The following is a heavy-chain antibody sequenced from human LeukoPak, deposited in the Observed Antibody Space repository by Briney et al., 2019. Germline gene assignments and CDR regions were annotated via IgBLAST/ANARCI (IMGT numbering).Heavy chain of an antibody. Sequence: ASVKVSCKASGYTFTSYAMHWVRQAPGQRLEWMGWINAGNGNTKYSQKFQGRVTITRDTSASTAYMELSSLRSEDTAVYYCARREGWFGELFVEWGQGTLVTVSS. D-gene: IGHD3-10*01. J-gene: IGHJ4*02. CDR3: ARREGWFGELFVE. CDR2: INAGNGNT. V-gene: IGHV1-3*01. CDR1: GYTFTSYA.